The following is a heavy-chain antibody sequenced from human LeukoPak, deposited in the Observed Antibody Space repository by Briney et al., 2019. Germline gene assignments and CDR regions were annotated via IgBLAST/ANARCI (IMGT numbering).Heavy chain of an antibody. CDR2: IYAGNGNV. D-gene: IGHD5-18*01. V-gene: IGHV1-3*01. CDR3: ARVDLGYSQRFYYFDY. J-gene: IGHJ4*02. CDR1: GYTLSTYT. Sequence: GASVKVSCKASGYTLSTYTMHWLRQAPGQRPEWMGCIYAGNGNVKYSQNFQARVTITRDTSANTAYLELSSLRSDDTAVSYCARVDLGYSQRFYYFDYWGQGTLVTVSS.